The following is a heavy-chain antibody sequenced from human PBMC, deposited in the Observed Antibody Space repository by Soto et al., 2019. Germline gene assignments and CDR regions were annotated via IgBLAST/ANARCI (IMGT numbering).Heavy chain of an antibody. CDR3: VRQAKLTTVTANVGYYYGLDV. Sequence: DVQLVESGGGLIQPGESLRLSCAAFGLTISGKKYVAWVRQAPGKGLEWVSALYDVDGSFYADSVKGRFTISRDNSKNTLYLQMNSLRAEDTAVYYCVRQAKLTTVTANVGYYYGLDVWGQGTTVTVSS. D-gene: IGHD4-4*01. J-gene: IGHJ6*02. V-gene: IGHV3-53*01. CDR2: LYDVDGS. CDR1: GLTISGKKY.